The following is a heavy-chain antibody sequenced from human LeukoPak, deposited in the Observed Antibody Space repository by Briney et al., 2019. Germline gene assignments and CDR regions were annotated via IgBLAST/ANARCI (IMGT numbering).Heavy chain of an antibody. V-gene: IGHV4-59*08. Sequence: SETLSLTCTVSSGSISSYYWSWIRQPPGKGLEWIGYIYYSGSTNYNPSLKSRVTISVDTSKNQFSLKLSSVTAADTAVYYCARQPDYYYDSSGYLNWFDPWGQGTLVTVSS. J-gene: IGHJ5*02. D-gene: IGHD3-22*01. CDR3: ARQPDYYYDSSGYLNWFDP. CDR2: IYYSGST. CDR1: SGSISSYY.